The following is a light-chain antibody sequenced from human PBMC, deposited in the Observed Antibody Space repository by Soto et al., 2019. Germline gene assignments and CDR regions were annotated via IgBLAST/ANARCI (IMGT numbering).Light chain of an antibody. CDR2: NAF. Sequence: ESVLTQSPCTLSLSPGERATLSCRASQSVSSSYLAWYQQKPGQAPRLLIYNAFNRATGIPDRFSGSGSGTDFTLTISRLEPEDFAVYYCQQYGSSPGTFGGGTKVDIK. CDR1: QSVSSSY. J-gene: IGKJ4*01. V-gene: IGKV3-20*01. CDR3: QQYGSSPGT.